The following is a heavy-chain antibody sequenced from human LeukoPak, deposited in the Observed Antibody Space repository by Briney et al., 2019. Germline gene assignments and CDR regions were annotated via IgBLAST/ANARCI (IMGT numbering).Heavy chain of an antibody. CDR2: IYSGGAT. CDR3: ARTSGYPYNFDN. D-gene: IGHD3-22*01. V-gene: IGHV3-53*01. Sequence: PGGALRLSCAASGFTVSRNYMTWVRQAPGKGLEWVSAIYSGGATYYADSVKGRFTISRDNSKNTLYLQMNSLRAEDTAVYYCARTSGYPYNFDNWGQGTLVTVSS. J-gene: IGHJ4*02. CDR1: GFTVSRNY.